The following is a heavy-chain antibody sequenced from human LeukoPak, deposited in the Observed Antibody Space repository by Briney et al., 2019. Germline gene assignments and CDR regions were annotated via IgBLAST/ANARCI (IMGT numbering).Heavy chain of an antibody. V-gene: IGHV3-23*01. CDR3: AKDCGWLHFCS. D-gene: IGHD5-24*01. CDR2: ISPGADIT. Sequence: GGSLRLSCAASGFTFSIHGMNWVRQAPGKGLEWVSGISPGADITYYAESVKGRFTISRDNSKNTLYLQINTLRAEDTAIYYCAKDCGWLHFCSWGQGTLVTVSS. CDR1: GFTFSIHG. J-gene: IGHJ5*02.